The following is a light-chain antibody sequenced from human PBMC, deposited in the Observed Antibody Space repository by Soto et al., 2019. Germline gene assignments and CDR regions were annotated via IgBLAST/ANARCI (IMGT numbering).Light chain of an antibody. Sequence: EIVLTQSPGTLSLSPGERATLSCRASQSISSGYLAWYQQKPGQAPRLLIYGASSRATGIPDRFSGSGSETDFTLTISRLEPEDFAVYYCQRYGTTFTFGQGTRLEI. CDR2: GAS. CDR3: QRYGTTFT. CDR1: QSISSGY. J-gene: IGKJ5*01. V-gene: IGKV3-20*01.